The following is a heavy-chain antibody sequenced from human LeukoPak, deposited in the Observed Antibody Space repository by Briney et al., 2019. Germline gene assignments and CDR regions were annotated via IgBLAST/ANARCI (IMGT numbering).Heavy chain of an antibody. Sequence: GESLRISCKGSGYSFTSYWISWVRQMPGKGLEWMGRIDPSDYYTNYSPSFQGHVTISADKSISTAYLQWSSLKASDTAMYYCATAGVVATGKGAFDYWGQGTLVTVSS. CDR3: ATAGVVATGKGAFDY. V-gene: IGHV5-10-1*01. CDR2: IDPSDYYT. D-gene: IGHD5-12*01. CDR1: GYSFTSYW. J-gene: IGHJ4*02.